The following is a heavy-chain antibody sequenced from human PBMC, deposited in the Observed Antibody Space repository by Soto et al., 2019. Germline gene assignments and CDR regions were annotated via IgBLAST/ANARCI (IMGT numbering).Heavy chain of an antibody. Sequence: EVQLLESGGGLVQPGGSLRLSCAASGFTFSSYAMSWVRQAPGKGLEWVSAISGSGGSTYYADSVKGRFTISRDNSKNTLYLQMNSLRAEDTAVYYCAKGSPGLRFLEWLSEFDYWGQGTLVTVSS. J-gene: IGHJ4*02. D-gene: IGHD3-3*01. CDR3: AKGSPGLRFLEWLSEFDY. V-gene: IGHV3-23*01. CDR2: ISGSGGST. CDR1: GFTFSSYA.